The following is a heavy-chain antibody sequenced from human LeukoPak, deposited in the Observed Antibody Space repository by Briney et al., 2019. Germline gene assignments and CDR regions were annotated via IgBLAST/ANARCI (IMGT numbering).Heavy chain of an antibody. CDR2: IWYDGSNK. CDR1: GFTFSSYG. D-gene: IGHD3-22*01. V-gene: IGHV3-33*01. Sequence: GGSLRLSCAASGFTFSSYGTHWVRQAPGKGLEWVAVIWYDGSNKYYADSVKGRFTISRDNSKNTLYLQMNSLRAEDTAVYYCARVNDSSGYYGTDYWGQGTLVTVSS. CDR3: ARVNDSSGYYGTDY. J-gene: IGHJ4*02.